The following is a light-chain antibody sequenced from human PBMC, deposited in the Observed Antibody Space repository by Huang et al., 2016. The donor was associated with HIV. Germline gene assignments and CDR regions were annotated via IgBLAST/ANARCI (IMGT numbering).Light chain of an antibody. J-gene: IGKJ1*01. CDR3: QYGET. CDR2: TIS. Sequence: DIQMTQSPSTLSAFVGDRLTTTCRASQNISSWLAWYQQKPGKAPRLLICTISSLESGVPSRCSGSGSGTEFTLTISSLQPDDIGTYYCQYGETFGQGSKVEVK. CDR1: QNISSW. V-gene: IGKV1-5*03.